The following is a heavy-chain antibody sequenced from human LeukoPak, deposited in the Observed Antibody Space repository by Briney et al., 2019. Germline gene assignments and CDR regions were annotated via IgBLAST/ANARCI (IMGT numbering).Heavy chain of an antibody. Sequence: ASVKVSCMASGGTFSSYAISWVRQAPGQGLAWMGGIIPIFGTANYTQKFQGRVTITADESTSTAYMELSSLRSEDTAVYYCARAGQGELLPDYWGQGTLVTVSS. CDR2: IIPIFGTA. V-gene: IGHV1-69*13. D-gene: IGHD1-26*01. CDR1: GGTFSSYA. J-gene: IGHJ4*02. CDR3: ARAGQGELLPDY.